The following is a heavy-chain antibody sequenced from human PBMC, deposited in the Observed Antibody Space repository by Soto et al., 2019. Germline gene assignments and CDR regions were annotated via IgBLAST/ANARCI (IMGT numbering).Heavy chain of an antibody. CDR2: IKSKTDGGTT. Sequence: GGSLRLSCADSGFTFSNGWMSWVRQAPGKGLEWVGRIKSKTDGGTTDYAAPVKGRFTISRDDSKNTLYLQMNSLKTEDTAVYYCTTDRAGPYYYYYGMDVWGQGTTVTVSS. J-gene: IGHJ6*02. D-gene: IGHD6-13*01. CDR3: TTDRAGPYYYYYGMDV. CDR1: GFTFSNGW. V-gene: IGHV3-15*01.